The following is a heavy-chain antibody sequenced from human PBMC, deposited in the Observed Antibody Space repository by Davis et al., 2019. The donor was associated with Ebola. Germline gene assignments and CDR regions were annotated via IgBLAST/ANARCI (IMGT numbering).Heavy chain of an antibody. CDR3: ARRRYSSRDFDY. Sequence: SETLSLTCSVSGGSIKNYYWSWIRQPPGMGLEWIGYIHYSGSTSYNPSLKSRVTISVDTSKNQFSLKLSSVTAADTAVYYCARRRYSSRDFDYWGQGTLVTVSS. D-gene: IGHD6-13*01. CDR1: GGSIKNYY. CDR2: IHYSGST. J-gene: IGHJ4*02. V-gene: IGHV4-59*08.